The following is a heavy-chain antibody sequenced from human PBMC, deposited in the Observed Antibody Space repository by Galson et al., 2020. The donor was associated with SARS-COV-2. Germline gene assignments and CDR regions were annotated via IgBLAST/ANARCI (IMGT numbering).Heavy chain of an antibody. CDR3: ATTSPFGSGMWFDP. J-gene: IGHJ5*02. CDR1: GYTLTELS. V-gene: IGHV1-24*01. Sequence: ASVKVSCKVSGYTLTELSMHWVRQAPGKGLEWMGGFDPDDGETIYAQKFQGRVTMTEDTSTDTAYMELSSLRSEDTAVYYCATTSPFGSGMWFDPWGQGTLVTVSS. D-gene: IGHD2-15*01. CDR2: FDPDDGET.